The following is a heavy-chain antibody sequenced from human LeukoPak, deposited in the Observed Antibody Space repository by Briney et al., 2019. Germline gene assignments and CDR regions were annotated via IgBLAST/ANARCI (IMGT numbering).Heavy chain of an antibody. CDR3: ARDRAVGHYYDSSGYSDY. J-gene: IGHJ4*02. CDR1: GGSISSYY. CDR2: IYYSGST. Sequence: SETLSLTCTVSGGSISSYYWGWIRQPPGKGLEWIGSIYYSGSTYYNPSLKSRVTISVDTSKNQFSLKLSSVTAADTAVYYCARDRAVGHYYDSSGYSDYWGQGTLVTVSS. D-gene: IGHD3-22*01. V-gene: IGHV4-39*07.